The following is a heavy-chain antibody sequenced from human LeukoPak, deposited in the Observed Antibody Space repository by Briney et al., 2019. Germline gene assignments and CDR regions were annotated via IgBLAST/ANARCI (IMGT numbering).Heavy chain of an antibody. J-gene: IGHJ4*02. CDR1: GFTFSSYA. D-gene: IGHD1-26*01. CDR3: VRDQGAPDY. V-gene: IGHV3-48*01. Sequence: GGSLRLSCAASGFTFSSYAMSWVRQAPGKGLEWVSYISSSSSIIYYADSVKGRFTTSRDNAKDSLDLQMNSLRVEDTAVYYCVRDQGAPDYWGQGTLVTVSS. CDR2: ISSSSSII.